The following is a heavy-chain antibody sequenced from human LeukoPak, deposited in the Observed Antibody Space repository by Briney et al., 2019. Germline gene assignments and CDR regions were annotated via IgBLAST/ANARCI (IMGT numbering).Heavy chain of an antibody. Sequence: GSSVKVSCKASGGTFSSYAISWMRQAPGQGLEWMGRIIPIFGTANYAQKFQGRVTITTDESTSTAYMELSSLRSEDTAVYYCASGGYYYDSSGYLEYWGQGTLVTVSS. CDR2: IIPIFGTA. CDR3: ASGGYYYDSSGYLEY. CDR1: GGTFSSYA. D-gene: IGHD3-22*01. V-gene: IGHV1-69*05. J-gene: IGHJ4*02.